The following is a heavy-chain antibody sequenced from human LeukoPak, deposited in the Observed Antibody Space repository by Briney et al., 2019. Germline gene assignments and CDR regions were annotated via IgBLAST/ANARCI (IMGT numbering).Heavy chain of an antibody. CDR3: ASPVERELRFLEWDYYYYMDV. J-gene: IGHJ6*03. D-gene: IGHD3-3*01. CDR2: INPSGGST. CDR1: GYTFTSYY. Sequence: GASVKVSCKASGYTFTSYYMHWVRQAPGQGLEWMGIINPSGGSTSYAQKFQGRVTMTRDMSTSTVYMELSSLRSEDTAVYYCASPVERELRFLEWDYYYYMDVWGKGTTVTVSS. V-gene: IGHV1-46*01.